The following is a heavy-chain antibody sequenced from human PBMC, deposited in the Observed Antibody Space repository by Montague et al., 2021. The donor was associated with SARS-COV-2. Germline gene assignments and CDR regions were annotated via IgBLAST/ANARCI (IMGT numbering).Heavy chain of an antibody. CDR1: GGSISAYY. D-gene: IGHD1-14*01. Sequence: SESLSLTCTVSGGSISAYYWSWIRQPPGKGLEWIAYMYNSRSSNYNPSLKRRVSISVDTSKSQFPLKLTSVTAADTAVYYCAREGIPTPGAEWKILHYHGMDVWGQGTTVTVSS. V-gene: IGHV4-59*13. CDR3: AREGIPTPGAEWKILHYHGMDV. J-gene: IGHJ6*02. CDR2: MYNSRSS.